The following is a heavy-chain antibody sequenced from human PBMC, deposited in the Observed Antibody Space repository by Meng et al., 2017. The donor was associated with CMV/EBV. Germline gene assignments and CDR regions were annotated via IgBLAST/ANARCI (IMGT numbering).Heavy chain of an antibody. J-gene: IGHJ4*02. D-gene: IGHD2-2*01. CDR3: ARGQYCSSTSCYYFDY. CDR1: GSISRGGYY. V-gene: IGHV4-31*02. Sequence: GSISRGGYYWSWIRQHPGKGLEWIGYIYYSGSTYYNPSLKSRVTISVDTSKNQFSLKLSSVTAADTAVYYCARGQYCSSTSCYYFDYWGQGTLVTVSS. CDR2: IYYSGST.